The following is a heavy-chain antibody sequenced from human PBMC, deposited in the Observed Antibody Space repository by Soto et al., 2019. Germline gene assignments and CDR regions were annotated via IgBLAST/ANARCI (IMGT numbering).Heavy chain of an antibody. V-gene: IGHV1-69*01. J-gene: IGHJ6*02. CDR1: GGTFSSYA. Sequence: QVQLVQSGAEVKKPGSSVKVSCKASGGTFSSYAISWVRQAPGQGLEWMGGIIPIFGTANYAQKFQGRVTITADESTSTAYMVLSSLRSEDTAVHYCARDDCSGGSCFNSDYYYGMDVWGQGTTVTVSS. CDR3: ARDDCSGGSCFNSDYYYGMDV. D-gene: IGHD2-15*01. CDR2: IIPIFGTA.